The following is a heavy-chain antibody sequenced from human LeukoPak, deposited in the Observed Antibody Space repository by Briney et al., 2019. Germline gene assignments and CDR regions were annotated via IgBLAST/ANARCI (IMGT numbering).Heavy chain of an antibody. Sequence: ASVKVSCKASGYTFTGYYMHWVRQAPGQGLEWMGWINPNSGGTNYTQKFQGWVTMTRDTSISTAYMELSRLRSDDTAVYYCARGTLRAGSGTRYYFDYWGQGTLVTVSS. CDR3: ARGTLRAGSGTRYYFDY. CDR2: INPNSGGT. D-gene: IGHD2-2*01. J-gene: IGHJ4*02. CDR1: GYTFTGYY. V-gene: IGHV1-2*04.